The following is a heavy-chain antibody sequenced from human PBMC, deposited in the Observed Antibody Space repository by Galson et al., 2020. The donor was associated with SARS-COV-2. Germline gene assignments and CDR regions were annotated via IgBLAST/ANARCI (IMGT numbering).Heavy chain of an antibody. CDR2: ISGSGGST. Sequence: QAGGSLRLSCAASGFTFSSYAMSWVRQAPGKGLEWVSAISGSGGSTYYADSVKGRFTISRDNSKNTLYLQMNSLRAEDTAVYYCAKDNYYGSGSPAEYFQHWGQGTLVTVSS. V-gene: IGHV3-23*01. D-gene: IGHD3-10*01. J-gene: IGHJ1*01. CDR1: GFTFSSYA. CDR3: AKDNYYGSGSPAEYFQH.